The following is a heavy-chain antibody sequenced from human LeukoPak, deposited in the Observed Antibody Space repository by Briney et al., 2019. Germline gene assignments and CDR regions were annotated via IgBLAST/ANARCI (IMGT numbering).Heavy chain of an antibody. D-gene: IGHD5-18*01. Sequence: SVKVSCKASGGTFSSYAISWVRQAPGQGLEWMGGIIPIFGTANYAQKFQGRVTISADESTSTACMELSSLRSEDTAVYYCAIMSRVDTGKSPFDDWGQGSLVTVSS. CDR3: AIMSRVDTGKSPFDD. CDR2: IIPIFGTA. V-gene: IGHV1-69*13. CDR1: GGTFSSYA. J-gene: IGHJ4*02.